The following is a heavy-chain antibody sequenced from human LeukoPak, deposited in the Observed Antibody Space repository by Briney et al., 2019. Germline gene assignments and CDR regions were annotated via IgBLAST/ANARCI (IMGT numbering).Heavy chain of an antibody. J-gene: IGHJ4*02. D-gene: IGHD1-26*01. V-gene: IGHV3-15*01. CDR3: STALIWESTFDY. Sequence: GGSLRLSCAASGFTFSNAWMSWVRQASGKGLEWVGRIKANSDGGTADYAAPVKGRFTISRDDSKNTLYLQMTSLKTEDTAVYYCSTALIWESTFDYWGQGILVTVSS. CDR1: GFTFSNAW. CDR2: IKANSDGGTA.